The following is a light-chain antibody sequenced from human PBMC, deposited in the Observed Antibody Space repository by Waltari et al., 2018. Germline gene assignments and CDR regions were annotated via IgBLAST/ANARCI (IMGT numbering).Light chain of an antibody. CDR1: QSISKY. Sequence: EILLTQSPGTLSLSPGARATLPCRARQSISKYLAWYQQKPGQTPRLLIYDAASRDTGIPDRFGGSGSGTDFSLTISRLEPEDSAVYYCQKYGTLPATFGQGTKVEIK. V-gene: IGKV3-20*01. CDR2: DAA. J-gene: IGKJ1*01. CDR3: QKYGTLPAT.